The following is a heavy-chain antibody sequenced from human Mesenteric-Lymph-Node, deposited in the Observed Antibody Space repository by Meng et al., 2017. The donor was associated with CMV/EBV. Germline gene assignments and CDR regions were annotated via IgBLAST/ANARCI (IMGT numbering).Heavy chain of an antibody. Sequence: SETLSLICIVSGGSISSSSYYWGWIRQPPGKGLEWVGSIYYSGSTYYNPSLKSRVTISVDTSKNQFSLKLSSVTAADTAVYYCARDVRYYGSGSYYKAYFDYWGQGTLVTVSS. V-gene: IGHV4-39*07. J-gene: IGHJ4*02. CDR2: IYYSGST. D-gene: IGHD3-10*01. CDR1: GGSISSSSYY. CDR3: ARDVRYYGSGSYYKAYFDY.